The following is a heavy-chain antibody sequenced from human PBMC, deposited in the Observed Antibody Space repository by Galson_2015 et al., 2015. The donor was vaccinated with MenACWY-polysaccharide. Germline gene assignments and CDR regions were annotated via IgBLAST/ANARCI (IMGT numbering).Heavy chain of an antibody. J-gene: IGHJ5*02. D-gene: IGHD1-26*01. CDR3: ARAMLGQSISGSLNNWLDP. CDR1: GFTFRTYG. CDR2: IWNDGKSK. V-gene: IGHV3-33*01. Sequence: SLRLSCAASGFTFRTYGMHWVRQAPGKGLEWMTVIWNDGKSKYYADFVKGRFTISRDNSRDTPYLQMNSLRVEDTAVYYCARAMLGQSISGSLNNWLDPWGQGTLVIVSS.